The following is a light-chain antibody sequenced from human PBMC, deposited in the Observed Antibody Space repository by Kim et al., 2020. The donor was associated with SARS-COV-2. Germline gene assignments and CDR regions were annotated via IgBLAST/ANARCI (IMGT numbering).Light chain of an antibody. J-gene: IGLJ1*01. V-gene: IGLV2-14*01. CDR3: SSYASTTYL. CDR2: DVK. Sequence: QSALTQPASVSGSPGQSITISCIGTSSDVGAYDYVSWYQQHPGKAPKLILSDVKKRPSGVSDRFSGSTFGKTASLTISGLQAEDEADYFCSSYASTTYLFGTGTKVTVL. CDR1: SSDVGAYDY.